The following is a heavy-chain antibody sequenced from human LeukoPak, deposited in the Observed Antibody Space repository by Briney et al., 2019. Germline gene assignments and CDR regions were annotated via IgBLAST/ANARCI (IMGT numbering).Heavy chain of an antibody. D-gene: IGHD3-10*01. V-gene: IGHV7-4-1*02. Sequence: SSVKVSCKASGYTFTSYAMNWVRQAPGQGLEWMGWINTNTGNPTYAQGFTGRFVFSLDTSVSTAYLQISSLKAEDTAVYYCARESEAYYYGSGSYPRSIYFDYWGQGTLVTVSS. J-gene: IGHJ4*02. CDR2: INTNTGNP. CDR1: GYTFTSYA. CDR3: ARESEAYYYGSGSYPRSIYFDY.